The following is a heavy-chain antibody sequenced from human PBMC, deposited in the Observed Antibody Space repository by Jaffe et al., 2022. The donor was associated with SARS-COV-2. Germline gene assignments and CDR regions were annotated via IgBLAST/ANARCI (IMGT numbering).Heavy chain of an antibody. D-gene: IGHD3-10*01. V-gene: IGHV4-39*01. CDR3: ARHAIPHYYGSGNGAFDI. CDR1: GGSISSSSYY. J-gene: IGHJ3*02. Sequence: QLQLQESGPGLVKPSETLSLTCTVSGGSISSSSYYWGWIRQPPGKGLEWIGSIYYSGSTYYNPSLKSRVTISVDTSKNQFSLKLSSVTAADTAVYYCARHAIPHYYGSGNGAFDIWGQGTMVTVSS. CDR2: IYYSGST.